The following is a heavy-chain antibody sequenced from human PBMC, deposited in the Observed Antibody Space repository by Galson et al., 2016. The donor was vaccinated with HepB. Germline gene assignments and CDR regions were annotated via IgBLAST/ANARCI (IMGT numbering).Heavy chain of an antibody. Sequence: SVKVSCKASGGTFSNYAIYWVRQAPGQGLEWMGRINPILGITNYAQKFQGRETITADKSTSTAYLQLSSLRSEDTAVYYCARDPRGGTAVACADAEYWGQGTLVTVSS. V-gene: IGHV1-69*04. CDR2: INPILGIT. J-gene: IGHJ4*02. CDR3: ARDPRGGTAVACADAEY. D-gene: IGHD6-19*01. CDR1: GGTFSNYA.